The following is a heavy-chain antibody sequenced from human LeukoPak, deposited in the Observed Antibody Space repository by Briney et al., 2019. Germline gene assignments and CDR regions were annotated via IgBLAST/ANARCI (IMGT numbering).Heavy chain of an antibody. V-gene: IGHV5-10-1*01. D-gene: IGHD4-17*01. Sequence: GESLKISCKGSGYSFTSYWISWVRQMPGKGLEWMGRIDPSDSYTNYSPSFQGHVTISADKSISTAYLQWSSLKASDTAMYYCARHNDYGDYADAFDIWGQGTMVTVSS. J-gene: IGHJ3*02. CDR2: IDPSDSYT. CDR1: GYSFTSYW. CDR3: ARHNDYGDYADAFDI.